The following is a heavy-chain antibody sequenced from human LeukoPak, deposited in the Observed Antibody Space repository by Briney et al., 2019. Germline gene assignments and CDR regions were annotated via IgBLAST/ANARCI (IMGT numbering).Heavy chain of an antibody. V-gene: IGHV3-15*01. J-gene: IGHJ4*02. D-gene: IGHD5-18*01. CDR2: IKGKTDGGTT. CDR1: GFTFSNAC. Sequence: GGSLRLSCAASGFTFSNACMSWVRQAPGKGLEWVGHIKGKTDGGTTDYAAPVQGRFTISRDDSKNTLFLQMNSLKTEDTAVYYCTTVTWIQLGLADYWRQGTLVTVSS. CDR3: TTVTWIQLGLADY.